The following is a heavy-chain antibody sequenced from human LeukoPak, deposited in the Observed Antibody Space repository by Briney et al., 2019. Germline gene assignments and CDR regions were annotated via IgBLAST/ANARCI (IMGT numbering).Heavy chain of an antibody. CDR2: IRSTTDT. CDR1: GFTFSGSA. V-gene: IGHV3-73*01. Sequence: GGSLKLSCEASGFTFSGSAMHWVRQASGKGLEWVSHIRSTTDTAYAASVKGRFTISRDDSKNTAYLQMNSLKTEDTAVYYCARLRHSNTDHYYYYGMDVWGQGTTVTVSS. CDR3: ARLRHSNTDHYYYYGMDV. D-gene: IGHD2/OR15-2a*01. J-gene: IGHJ6*02.